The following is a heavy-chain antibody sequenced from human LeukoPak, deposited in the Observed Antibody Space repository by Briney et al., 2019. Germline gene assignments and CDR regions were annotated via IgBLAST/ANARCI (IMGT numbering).Heavy chain of an antibody. CDR1: GGSISSYY. J-gene: IGHJ6*03. V-gene: IGHV4-4*07. Sequence: ASETLSLTCTVSGGSISSYYWSWIRQPAGKGLEWIGRIYTSASTNYNPSLKSRVTMSVDTSKNQFSLKLSSVTAADTAVYYCATNYYYYMDVWGKGTTVTVSS. CDR3: ATNYYYYMDV. CDR2: IYTSAST.